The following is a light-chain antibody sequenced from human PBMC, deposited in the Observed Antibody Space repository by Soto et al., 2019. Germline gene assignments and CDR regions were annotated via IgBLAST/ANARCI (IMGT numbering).Light chain of an antibody. J-gene: IGLJ1*01. CDR3: AACDNSMSGYV. CDR2: SNN. CDR1: SSNIGSNY. Sequence: LSHPPSACGTPGKRITLSYSGTSSNIGSNYVYWYQRLPATATKLLIYSNNQRPSGVPDRFSGSKSGASASLAISGLRSEDEADYYCAACDNSMSGYVFGTGTRVTVL. V-gene: IGLV1-47*02.